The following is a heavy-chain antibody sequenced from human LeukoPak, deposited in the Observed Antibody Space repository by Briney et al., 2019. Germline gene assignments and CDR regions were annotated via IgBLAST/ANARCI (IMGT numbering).Heavy chain of an antibody. CDR2: IYYSGST. J-gene: IGHJ6*02. Sequence: PSETLSLTCTVSSGSISSYYWSWIRQPPGKGLEWIGYIYYSGSTNYNPSLKSRVTMSVDTSKNQFSLKLSSVTAADTAVYYCARAGYSGPPYYYYGMDVWGQGTTVTVSS. D-gene: IGHD5-12*01. V-gene: IGHV4-59*12. CDR1: SGSISSYY. CDR3: ARAGYSGPPYYYYGMDV.